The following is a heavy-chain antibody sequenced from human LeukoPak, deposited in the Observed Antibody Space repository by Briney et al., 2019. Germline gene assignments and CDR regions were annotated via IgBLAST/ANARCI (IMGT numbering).Heavy chain of an antibody. CDR2: IYYSGST. J-gene: IGHJ4*02. V-gene: IGHV4-59*01. CDR3: ARARWLSSRLYYFDY. D-gene: IGHD4-23*01. CDR1: GGSISSYY. Sequence: PSETLSLTCTVSGGSISSYYWSWIRQPPGKGLEWIGYIYYSGSTNYNPSLKSRVTISVDTSKNQFSLKLSSVTAADTAVYYCARARWLSSRLYYFDYWGQGTLVTVSS.